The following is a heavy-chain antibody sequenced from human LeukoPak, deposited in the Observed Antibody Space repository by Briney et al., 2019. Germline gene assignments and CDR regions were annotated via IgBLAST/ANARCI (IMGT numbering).Heavy chain of an antibody. V-gene: IGHV1-69*13. CDR3: VERYDSSGYNDY. Sequence: SVKVSCKASGGTFSSYAISWVRQAPGQGLEWMGGIIPIFGTANYAQKFQGRVTITADESTSTAYMELSSLRSEDTAVYYCVERYDSSGYNDYWGQGTLVTVSS. D-gene: IGHD3-22*01. CDR2: IIPIFGTA. J-gene: IGHJ4*02. CDR1: GGTFSSYA.